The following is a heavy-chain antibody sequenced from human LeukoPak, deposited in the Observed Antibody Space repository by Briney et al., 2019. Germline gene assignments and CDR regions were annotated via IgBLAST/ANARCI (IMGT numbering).Heavy chain of an antibody. CDR1: GGSISSYY. J-gene: IGHJ3*02. Sequence: SETLSLTCTVSGGSISSYYWSWIRQPAGKGLEWIGRIYTSGSTNYNPSLKSRVTMSVDTSKNQFSLKLSSVTAADTAVYYCSLGGYYTDASDIWGQGTMVTVSS. CDR3: SLGGYYTDASDI. CDR2: IYTSGST. D-gene: IGHD3-3*01. V-gene: IGHV4-4*07.